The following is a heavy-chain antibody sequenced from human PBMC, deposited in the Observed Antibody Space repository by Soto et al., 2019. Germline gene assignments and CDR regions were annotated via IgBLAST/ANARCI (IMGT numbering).Heavy chain of an antibody. V-gene: IGHV3-48*01. CDR3: ARDGCSGSNCLNWFDP. CDR1: GFTFSSYS. Sequence: EVQLVESGGGLVQPGGSLRLSCAASGFTFSSYSMNWVRQAPGKGLEWVSYISSSSTTKYYADSVKGRFTISRDNAKNSQYLQRNSMRAEETAVYYCARDGCSGSNCLNWFDPWGQGTLVTVSS. CDR2: ISSSSTTK. J-gene: IGHJ5*02. D-gene: IGHD2-15*01.